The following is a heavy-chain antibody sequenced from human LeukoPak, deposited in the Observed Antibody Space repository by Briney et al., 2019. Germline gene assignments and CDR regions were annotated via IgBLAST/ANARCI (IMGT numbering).Heavy chain of an antibody. CDR1: GGSISSYY. CDR3: ARSNYYDSSDYYFDY. CDR2: IYYSGST. Sequence: SETLSLTCTVSGGSISSYYWSWIRQPPGKGLEWIGYIYYSGSTNYNPTLRSRVTISLDTSKNQFSLKLSSVTAADTAVYYCARSNYYDSSDYYFDYWGQGTLVTVSS. V-gene: IGHV4-59*01. D-gene: IGHD3-22*01. J-gene: IGHJ4*02.